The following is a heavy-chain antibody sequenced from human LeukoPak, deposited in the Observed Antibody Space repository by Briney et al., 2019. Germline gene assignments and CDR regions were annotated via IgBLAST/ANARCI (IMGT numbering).Heavy chain of an antibody. CDR3: ARDLYSAGLVF. CDR2: ISSSGSTI. D-gene: IGHD3/OR15-3a*01. V-gene: IGHV3-48*03. CDR1: GFTFSSYE. J-gene: IGHJ4*02. Sequence: GGSLRLSCAASGFTFSSYEMNWVRQAPGKGLEWVSYISSSGSTIYYADSVKGRFTISRDNAKNSLYLQMKSLRAEDTAVYYCARDLYSAGLVFGGQGTLVTVSS.